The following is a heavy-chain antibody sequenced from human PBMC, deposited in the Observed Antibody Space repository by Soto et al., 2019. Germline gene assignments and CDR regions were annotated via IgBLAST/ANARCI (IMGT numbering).Heavy chain of an antibody. D-gene: IGHD4-4*01. CDR1: GGTFSRNT. J-gene: IGHJ6*02. V-gene: IGHV1-69*02. CDR3: ARGYSEATRGMGV. CDR2: IIPILDIP. Sequence: SVKVSCKASGGTFSRNTISWVRHAPGQGLEWMAKIIPILDIPNYAQKFQGRVTITADKSTSTAYLELSSLRSEDTAVYYCARGYSEATRGMGVWGQGTMVRVSS.